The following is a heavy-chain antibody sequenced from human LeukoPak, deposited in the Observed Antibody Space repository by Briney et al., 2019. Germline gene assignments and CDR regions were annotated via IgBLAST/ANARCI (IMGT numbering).Heavy chain of an antibody. CDR3: ARGPVTRFEI. CDR2: IYSGGTT. Sequence: PGGSLRLSCAASGFIVSSNYMSWVRRAPGKGLEWVPVIYSGGTTYYADSVKGRFTISRDNSNNTLYLQMNSLRAEDTAVYYCARGPVTRFEIWGQGTMVTVSS. J-gene: IGHJ3*02. D-gene: IGHD4-17*01. CDR1: GFIVSSNY. V-gene: IGHV3-53*01.